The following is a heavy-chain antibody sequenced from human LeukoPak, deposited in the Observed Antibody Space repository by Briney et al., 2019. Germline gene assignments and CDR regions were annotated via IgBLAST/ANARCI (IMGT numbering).Heavy chain of an antibody. J-gene: IGHJ4*02. D-gene: IGHD6-19*01. CDR1: GFTFSSYA. V-gene: IGHV3-23*01. CDR3: APGGVAGDY. Sequence: GGSLRLSCAASGFTFSSYAMNWVRQVPGKGLEWVSAISGSGGRTYYADSVKGRFTISRDNSKNTLYLQMNSLRAEDTAVYYCAPGGVAGDYWGQGTLVTVSS. CDR2: ISGSGGRT.